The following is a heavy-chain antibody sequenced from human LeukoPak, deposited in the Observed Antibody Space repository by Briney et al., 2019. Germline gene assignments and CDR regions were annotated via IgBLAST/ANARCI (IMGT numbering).Heavy chain of an antibody. D-gene: IGHD2-2*01. CDR1: GFTFSSYA. V-gene: IGHV3-21*01. Sequence: GGSLRLSCAASGFTFSSYAMSWVRQAPGKGLEWVSSISTTSSYVYYTDSVKGRFSISRDNAKNSVFLQMNGLRAEDTAMYYCARGVESVSVKWFDPWGQGTLVTVSS. J-gene: IGHJ5*02. CDR2: ISTTSSYV. CDR3: ARGVESVSVKWFDP.